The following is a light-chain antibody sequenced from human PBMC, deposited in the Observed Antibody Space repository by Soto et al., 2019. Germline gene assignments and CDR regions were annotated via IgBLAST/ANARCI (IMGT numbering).Light chain of an antibody. CDR2: DGS. Sequence: DIVFTQSPATLSVSPGEGVTLSCRASQNLHSFLNWYQQRPGQAPRPLIYDGSKRAAGVPDRISGDGSGTDYTLTISSLEPEDFAVYYCQQRTRWPMTFGQGTKVDIK. CDR3: QQRTRWPMT. V-gene: IGKV3-11*01. J-gene: IGKJ1*01. CDR1: QNLHSF.